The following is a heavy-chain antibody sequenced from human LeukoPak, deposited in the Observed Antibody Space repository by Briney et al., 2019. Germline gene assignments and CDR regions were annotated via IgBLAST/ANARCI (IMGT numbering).Heavy chain of an antibody. D-gene: IGHD3-10*01. CDR2: ISGSGGST. J-gene: IGHJ3*02. Sequence: GGSLRPSCAASGFTFSSYAMSWVRQAPGKGLEWVSAISGSGGSTYYADSVKGRFTISRDNSKNTLYLQMNSLRAEDTAVYYCAKDHQGWFGELGAFEIWGQGTMVTVSS. CDR1: GFTFSSYA. V-gene: IGHV3-23*01. CDR3: AKDHQGWFGELGAFEI.